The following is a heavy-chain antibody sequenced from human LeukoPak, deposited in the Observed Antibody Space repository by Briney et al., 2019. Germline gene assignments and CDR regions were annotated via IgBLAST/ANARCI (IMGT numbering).Heavy chain of an antibody. Sequence: GSLRLSCAASGFTFSSYGMHWVRQAPGKGLEWVAVIAYDGSNKYYADSVKGRFTISRDNSKNTLYLQMNSLRAEDTAVYYCAKDRGYCSGGSCYGLDYWGQGTLVTVSS. CDR1: GFTFSSYG. D-gene: IGHD2-15*01. V-gene: IGHV3-30*18. CDR3: AKDRGYCSGGSCYGLDY. CDR2: IAYDGSNK. J-gene: IGHJ4*02.